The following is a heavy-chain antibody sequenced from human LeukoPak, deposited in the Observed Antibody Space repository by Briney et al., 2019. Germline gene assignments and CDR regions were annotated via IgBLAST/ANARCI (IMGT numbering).Heavy chain of an antibody. J-gene: IGHJ4*02. D-gene: IGHD3-10*01. CDR1: GGSFSGYY. Sequence: SETLSLTCAVYGGSFSGYYWSWIRQPPGKGLEWIGEINHSVSTNYNPSLKSRVTISVDTSKNQFSLKLSSVTAADTAVYYCARGRLVRGATYDYWGQGTLVTVSS. CDR3: ARGRLVRGATYDY. V-gene: IGHV4-34*01. CDR2: INHSVST.